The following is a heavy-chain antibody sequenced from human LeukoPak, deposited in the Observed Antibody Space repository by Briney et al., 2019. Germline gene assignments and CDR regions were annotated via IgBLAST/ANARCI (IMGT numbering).Heavy chain of an antibody. Sequence: SETLSLTCAVYGGSFSGYYWSWIRQPPGKGLEWIGEINHSGSTNYNPSFESRVTISVDTSKNQFSLKLSSVTAADTAVYYCARASRTAAYFDYWGQGTLVTVSS. CDR3: ARASRTAAYFDY. V-gene: IGHV4-34*01. D-gene: IGHD6-13*01. CDR2: INHSGST. CDR1: GGSFSGYY. J-gene: IGHJ4*02.